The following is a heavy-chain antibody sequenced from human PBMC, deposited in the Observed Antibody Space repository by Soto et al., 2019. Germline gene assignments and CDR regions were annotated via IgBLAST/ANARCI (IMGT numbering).Heavy chain of an antibody. Sequence: ASVKVSCKASGYTFTSYDINWVRQATGQGLEWMGWMNPNSGNTGYAQKFQGRVTMTRNTSISTAYMELSSLRSEDTAVYYCARTERFYDYIWGSYRSDYWGPSTLVTVSS. V-gene: IGHV1-8*01. J-gene: IGHJ4*02. D-gene: IGHD3-16*02. CDR3: ARTERFYDYIWGSYRSDY. CDR2: MNPNSGNT. CDR1: GYTFTSYD.